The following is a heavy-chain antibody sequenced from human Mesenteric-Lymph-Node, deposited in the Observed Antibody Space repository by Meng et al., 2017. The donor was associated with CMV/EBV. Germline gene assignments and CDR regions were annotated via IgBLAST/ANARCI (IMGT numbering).Heavy chain of an antibody. CDR2: IYGTGIT. J-gene: IGHJ4*02. V-gene: IGHV4-61*08. CDR1: GVSVTSGAYH. Sequence: QGLRQESGQGRVKPSEARSLTCIVSGVSVTSGAYHWSWIRQSPGKGLEWIGYIYGTGITIYNPSLKSRVTILLETSKNQFSLKLNSVTTADTAVYYCAKSRSSTPGIVDDWGQGTLVTVSS. CDR3: AKSRSSTPGIVDD. D-gene: IGHD2/OR15-2a*01.